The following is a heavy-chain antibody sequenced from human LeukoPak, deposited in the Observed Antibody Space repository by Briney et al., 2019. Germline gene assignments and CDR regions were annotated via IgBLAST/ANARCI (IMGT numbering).Heavy chain of an antibody. V-gene: IGHV3-53*01. D-gene: IGHD6-19*01. J-gene: IGHJ4*02. CDR1: GFPISTNY. Sequence: PGGSLRLSCAASGFPISTNYMSWVRQAPGKGLEGVSVIYSGGSTFYADSVKRRFTISRDNSKNTLYLQMNSLRAEDTAVYYCARDSSSGWYHDYWGQGTLVTVSS. CDR2: IYSGGST. CDR3: ARDSSSGWYHDY.